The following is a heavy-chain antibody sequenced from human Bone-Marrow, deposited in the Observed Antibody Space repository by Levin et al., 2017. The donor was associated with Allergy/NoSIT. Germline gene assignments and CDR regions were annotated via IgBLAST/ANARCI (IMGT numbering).Heavy chain of an antibody. CDR2: IKSKTDGGTT. J-gene: IGHJ3*02. D-gene: IGHD2-15*01. V-gene: IGHV3-15*01. Sequence: ETLSLTCAASGLTFSNAWMSWVRQAPGKGPEWVGRIKSKTDGGTTEYAAPVEDRFTISRDDSKTTLYLQMNSLKTEDTAVYYCTTDRSLGGFDIWGQGTMVIVSS. CDR3: TTDRSLGGFDI. CDR1: GLTFSNAW.